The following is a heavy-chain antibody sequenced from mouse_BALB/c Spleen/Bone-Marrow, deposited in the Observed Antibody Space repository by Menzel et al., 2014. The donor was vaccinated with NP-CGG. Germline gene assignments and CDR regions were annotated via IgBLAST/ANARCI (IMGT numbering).Heavy chain of an antibody. D-gene: IGHD1-1*01. V-gene: IGHV3-6*02. J-gene: IGHJ3*01. CDR1: GYSITSGSY. CDR2: ISYDGSN. CDR3: ARGFITTVVPWAY. Sequence: LRQPGPGLVKPSQSLPLTCSVTGYSITSGSYWNWIRQFPGNKLAWMGYISYDGSNNYSPSLKKRISITRDTSKDQCCRKWNSETTEDTATYYCARGFITTVVPWAYWGQGTLGTVSA.